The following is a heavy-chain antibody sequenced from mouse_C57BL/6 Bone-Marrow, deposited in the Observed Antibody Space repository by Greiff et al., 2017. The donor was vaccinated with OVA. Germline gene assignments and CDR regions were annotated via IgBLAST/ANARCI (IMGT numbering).Heavy chain of an antibody. Sequence: VKLQQPGAELVKPGASVKLSCKASGYTFTSYWMHWVKQRPGQGLEWIGMIHPNSGSTNYNEKFKSKATLTVDKSSSTAYMQLSSLTSEDSAVYYCVNLLWPRYFDVWGTGTTVTVSS. D-gene: IGHD2-1*01. CDR3: VNLLWPRYFDV. CDR2: IHPNSGST. CDR1: GYTFTSYW. J-gene: IGHJ1*03. V-gene: IGHV1-64*01.